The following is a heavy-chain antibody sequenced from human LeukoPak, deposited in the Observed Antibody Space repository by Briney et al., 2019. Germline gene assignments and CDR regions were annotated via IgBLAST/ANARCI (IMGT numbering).Heavy chain of an antibody. D-gene: IGHD3-22*01. Sequence: SQTLSLTCTVSGGSISSGSYYWSWIRQPAGKGLEWIGRICTSGSTNYNPSLKSRVTISVDTSKNQFSLKLSSVTAADTAVYYCARYYDSSGYYYPIHDAFDIWGQGTMVTVSS. CDR2: ICTSGST. CDR3: ARYYDSSGYYYPIHDAFDI. J-gene: IGHJ3*02. CDR1: GGSISSGSYY. V-gene: IGHV4-61*02.